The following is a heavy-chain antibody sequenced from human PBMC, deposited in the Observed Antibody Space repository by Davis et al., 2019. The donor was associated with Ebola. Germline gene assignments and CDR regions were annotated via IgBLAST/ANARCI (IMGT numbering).Heavy chain of an antibody. CDR3: AKDANYDFWIAYQPTAYGLDV. Sequence: PGGSLRLSCAASGFTFGDYAMHWVRQAPGKGLEWVSGIGRNSASIGYSGSVKGRFTISRDNAKNSLYLEMNSLRIEDTALYYCAKDANYDFWIAYQPTAYGLDVWGQGTTVTVSS. J-gene: IGHJ6*02. CDR1: GFTFGDYA. D-gene: IGHD3-3*01. CDR2: IGRNSASI. V-gene: IGHV3-9*01.